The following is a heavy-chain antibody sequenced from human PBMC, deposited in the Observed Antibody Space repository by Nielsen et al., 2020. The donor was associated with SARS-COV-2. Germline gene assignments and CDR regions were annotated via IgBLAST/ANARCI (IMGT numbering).Heavy chain of an antibody. CDR1: GFSLSTSGMC. D-gene: IGHD3-22*01. J-gene: IGHJ4*02. CDR3: ARTSQYYYDRAFDY. CDR2: IDWDDDK. Sequence: SGPTLVKPTETLTLTCTFSGFSLSTSGMCVSWIRQPPGKALEWLARIDWDDDKYYSTSLKTRLTISKDTSKNQVVLTMTNMDPVDTATYYCARTSQYYYDRAFDYWGQGTLVTVSS. V-gene: IGHV2-70*11.